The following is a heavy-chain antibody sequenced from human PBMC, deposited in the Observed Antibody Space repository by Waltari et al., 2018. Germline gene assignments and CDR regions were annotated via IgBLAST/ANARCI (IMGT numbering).Heavy chain of an antibody. Sequence: QLQLQESGPGLVKPSETLSLTCTVSGGSISSSSYYWGWIRQPPGKGLEWIGSIYYSGSTSYTPSLKSRVTISVDTSKNQFSLKLSSVTAADTAVYYCARDGGAHYYDSSGYYPFDYWGQGTLVTVSS. V-gene: IGHV4-39*07. CDR3: ARDGGAHYYDSSGYYPFDY. CDR2: IYYSGST. CDR1: GGSISSSSYY. J-gene: IGHJ4*02. D-gene: IGHD3-22*01.